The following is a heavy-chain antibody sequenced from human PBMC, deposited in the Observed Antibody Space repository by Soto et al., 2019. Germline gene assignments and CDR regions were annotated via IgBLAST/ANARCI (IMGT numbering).Heavy chain of an antibody. J-gene: IGHJ6*04. CDR3: ARAGYQLLHPYYSGRDV. CDR2: INYSGSA. CDR1: GGSLSGYY. Sequence: PSETLSLTCAVSGGSLSGYYWSWIRQPPGKGLEWMGEINYSGSASYNPSLKSRVTISVDTSRNQASLKLSSVTAADSAVHFFARAGYQLLHPYYSGRDVWGKGTTVPVSP. V-gene: IGHV4-34*01. D-gene: IGHD2-2*01.